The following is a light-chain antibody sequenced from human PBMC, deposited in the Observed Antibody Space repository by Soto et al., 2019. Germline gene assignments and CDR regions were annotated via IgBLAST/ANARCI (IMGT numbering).Light chain of an antibody. J-gene: IGLJ1*01. CDR2: ENN. V-gene: IGLV1-51*02. CDR3: GTWDSSLSLYV. Sequence: QSALTQPPSVSAAPGQKVTISCSGSSSNIGNNYVSWYQQLPGTAPKLLIYENNKRPSGIPDRFSGSKSGTSAILGITGLQTGDEADYYCGTWDSSLSLYVFGTGTKVTGL. CDR1: SSNIGNNY.